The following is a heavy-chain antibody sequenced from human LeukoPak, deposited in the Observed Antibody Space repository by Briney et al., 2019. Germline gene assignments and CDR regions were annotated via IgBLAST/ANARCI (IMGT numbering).Heavy chain of an antibody. CDR3: ARRSRGRGTYYPALDY. D-gene: IGHD3-10*01. CDR2: TNPSGST. Sequence: PSETLSLTCAVYGGSFSGIYWTWIRQPPGKGLEWIGETNPSGSTNYSPSPKSRVTISVDTSKNQFSLKLTSVTAADTAVYYCARRSRGRGTYYPALDYWGQGTLVTVPS. J-gene: IGHJ4*02. CDR1: GGSFSGIY. V-gene: IGHV4-34*01.